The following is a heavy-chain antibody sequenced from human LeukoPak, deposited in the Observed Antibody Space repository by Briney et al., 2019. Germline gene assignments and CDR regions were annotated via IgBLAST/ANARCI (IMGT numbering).Heavy chain of an antibody. V-gene: IGHV5-51*01. CDR2: IYPGDSDT. J-gene: IGHJ4*02. Sequence: ESPETSLQGPGYSLNNYWIVLVRHMPGQSLEWMGIIYPGDSDTRYSPSFQGQVTISADKSISTAYLQWSSLKASDTAMYYCARTGIAIDWGQGTLVTVSS. CDR3: ARTGIAID. D-gene: IGHD6-13*01. CDR1: GYSLNNYW.